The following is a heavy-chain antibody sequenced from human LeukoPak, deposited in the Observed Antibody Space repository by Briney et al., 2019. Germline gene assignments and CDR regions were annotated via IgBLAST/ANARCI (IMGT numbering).Heavy chain of an antibody. D-gene: IGHD3-3*01. Sequence: PSETLSLTCAVSGGSISSGGYSWRCNRQPPGKGLEWIGYIYYSGSTYYNPSLKSRVTISVDRSKSQYSLKLSSVTAADTAVYYGARARRGGYDFWSGYYIWSSSLDYWGQGTLVTVSS. CDR2: IYYSGST. CDR3: ARARRGGYDFWSGYYIWSSSLDY. J-gene: IGHJ4*02. CDR1: GGSISSGGYS. V-gene: IGHV4-30-2*01.